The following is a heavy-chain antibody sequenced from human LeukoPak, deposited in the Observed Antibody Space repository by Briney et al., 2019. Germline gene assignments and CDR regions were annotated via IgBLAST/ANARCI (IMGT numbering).Heavy chain of an antibody. J-gene: IGHJ3*02. Sequence: GASVKVSCKASGGTFSSYAISGVRQAPGQGLEWMGGIIPIFGTANYAQKFQGRVTITADESTSTAYMELSSLRSEDTAVYYCARAYCGGDCYSDFDIWGQGTMVTVSS. CDR2: IIPIFGTA. CDR3: ARAYCGGDCYSDFDI. V-gene: IGHV1-69*13. D-gene: IGHD2-21*02. CDR1: GGTFSSYA.